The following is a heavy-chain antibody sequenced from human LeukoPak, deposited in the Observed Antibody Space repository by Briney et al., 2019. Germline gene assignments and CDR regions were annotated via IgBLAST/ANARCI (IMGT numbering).Heavy chain of an antibody. D-gene: IGHD2-21*02. CDR2: IYYTGNT. Sequence: SETLSLTCAVSGASISSGSYYWGWIRQPPGKGLEWLGSIYYTGNTYYNPSLNSRVTTSVDTSKKQFSLKLSSVTAADTAVYYCATIAEFCGGDCYSEYFQQWGQGTLVTVSS. CDR3: ATIAEFCGGDCYSEYFQQ. V-gene: IGHV4-39*01. CDR1: GASISSGSYY. J-gene: IGHJ1*01.